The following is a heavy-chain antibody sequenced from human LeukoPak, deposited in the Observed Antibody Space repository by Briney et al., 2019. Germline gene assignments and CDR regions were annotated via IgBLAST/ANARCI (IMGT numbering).Heavy chain of an antibody. CDR2: IYYSGST. CDR3: ARERTTALDY. D-gene: IGHD4-17*01. V-gene: IGHV4-59*01. J-gene: IGHJ4*02. CDR1: GGSISSYY. Sequence: SETLSLTCIVSGGSISSYYWSWIRQPPGKGLEWIGYIYYSGSTNYNPSLKSRVTISVDTSKNQFSLKLSSVTAADTAVYYCARERTTALDYWGQGTLVTVSS.